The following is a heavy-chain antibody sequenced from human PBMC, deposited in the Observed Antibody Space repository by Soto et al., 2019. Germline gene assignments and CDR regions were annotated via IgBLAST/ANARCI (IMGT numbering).Heavy chain of an antibody. V-gene: IGHV2-5*02. J-gene: IGHJ4*02. CDR3: AHTPRCYAYYFDY. CDR2: IYWDEDK. CDR1: GFSLSTRGAA. Sequence: QITLKESGPTLVKPTRTLTLSCTFSGFSLSTRGAAVGWFRQPPGKALEWLALIYWDEDKWYSPSLNTRLTITDDTSKHQVVLTMTNIDPVDTATYYWAHTPRCYAYYFDYWGQGTLVTVSS. D-gene: IGHD2-2*01.